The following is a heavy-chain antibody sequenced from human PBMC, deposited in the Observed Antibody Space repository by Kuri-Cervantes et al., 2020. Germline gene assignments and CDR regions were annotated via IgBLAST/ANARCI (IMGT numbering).Heavy chain of an antibody. J-gene: IGHJ4*02. D-gene: IGHD3-10*01. Sequence: GGSLRLSCTASGFTFGDYAMSWVRQAPGKGLEWVGFIRSKAYGGTTEYVASVKGRFTISRDDSKRIAYLQMNSLKTEDTAVYYCTSDAYYYNSGSYYNGGFWGQGTQVTVSS. CDR3: TSDAYYYNSGSYYNGGF. CDR1: GFTFGDYA. V-gene: IGHV3-49*04. CDR2: IRSKAYGGTT.